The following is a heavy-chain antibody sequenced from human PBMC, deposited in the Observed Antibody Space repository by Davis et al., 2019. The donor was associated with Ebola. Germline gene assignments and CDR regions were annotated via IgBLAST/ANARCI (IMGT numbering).Heavy chain of an antibody. CDR3: AKTVAVAGTFGYFDY. Sequence: PGGSLRLSCAASGFTFSSYGMHWVRQAPGKGLEWVSAISGSGGSTYYADSVKGRFTISRDNSKNTLYLQMNSLRAEDTAVYYCAKTVAVAGTFGYFDYWGQGTLVTVSS. CDR1: GFTFSSYG. CDR2: ISGSGGST. V-gene: IGHV3-23*01. D-gene: IGHD6-19*01. J-gene: IGHJ4*02.